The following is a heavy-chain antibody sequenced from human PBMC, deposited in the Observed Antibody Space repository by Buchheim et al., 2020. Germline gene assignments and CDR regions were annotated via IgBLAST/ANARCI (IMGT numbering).Heavy chain of an antibody. CDR3: ARDVDFGVVEYYGMDV. V-gene: IGHV1-18*04. Sequence: QVQLVQSGAEVKKPGASVKVSCKALGYTFISYTISWVRQAPGQGLEWMGWISAYSGNTVYAQILQGRVTMTTDTPTSTAYMELRSLRPDDTAVYYCARDVDFGVVEYYGMDVWGQGTT. CDR2: ISAYSGNT. CDR1: GYTFISYT. D-gene: IGHD3-3*01. J-gene: IGHJ6*01.